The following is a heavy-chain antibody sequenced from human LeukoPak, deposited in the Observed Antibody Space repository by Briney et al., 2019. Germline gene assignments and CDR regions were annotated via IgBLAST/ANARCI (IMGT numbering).Heavy chain of an antibody. CDR3: AKDQALSLSSSRALDY. CDR1: GFTFSTYA. Sequence: PGGSLRLSCVASGFTFSTYALSWVRQAPGKGLEWVSAISSSGGCPYYADSVNGRFTTSRDNSKNTLYLQMNSLRAEDTALYYCAKDQALSLSSSRALDYWGQGTLVTVSS. V-gene: IGHV3-23*01. J-gene: IGHJ4*02. D-gene: IGHD2-2*01. CDR2: ISSSGGCP.